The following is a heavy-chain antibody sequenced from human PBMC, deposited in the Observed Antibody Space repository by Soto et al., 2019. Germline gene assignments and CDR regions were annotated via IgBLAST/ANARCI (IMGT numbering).Heavy chain of an antibody. CDR3: AKPCDHREVVIDYYYYGMDV. CDR2: ISGSGGST. Sequence: GGSLRLSCAASGFTFSSYAMSWVRQAPGKGLEWVSAISGSGGSTYYADSVKGRFTISRDNSKNTLYLQMNSLRAEDTAVYYCAKPCDHREVVIDYYYYGMDVWGQGTTVTVSS. D-gene: IGHD3-22*01. J-gene: IGHJ6*02. CDR1: GFTFSSYA. V-gene: IGHV3-23*01.